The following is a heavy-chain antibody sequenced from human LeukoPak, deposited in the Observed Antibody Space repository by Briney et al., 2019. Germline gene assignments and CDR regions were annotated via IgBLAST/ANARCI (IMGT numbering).Heavy chain of an antibody. V-gene: IGHV1-8*01. J-gene: IGHJ4*02. D-gene: IGHD3-3*01. CDR2: MNPNSGNT. Sequence: VSVKVSCKASGYTFTSYDINWVRQATGQGLEWMGWMNPNSGNTGYAQKFQGRVTMTRNTSISTAYMELSSLRSEDTAVYYCARVGGYYVGYDYWGQGTLVTVSS. CDR3: ARVGGYYVGYDY. CDR1: GYTFTSYD.